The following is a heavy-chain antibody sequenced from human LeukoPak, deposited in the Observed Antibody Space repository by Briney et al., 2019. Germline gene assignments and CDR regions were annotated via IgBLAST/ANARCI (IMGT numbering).Heavy chain of an antibody. CDR3: ARSGRNYYDSSGYVFDY. J-gene: IGHJ4*02. V-gene: IGHV4-31*03. Sequence: PSETLSLTCTVSGGSISSGGYYWSWIRQHPGKGLEWIGYIYYSGSTYYNPSLKSRVTISVDTSKNQFSLKLSSVTAADTAVYYCARSGRNYYDSSGYVFDYWGQGTLVTVSS. CDR1: GGSISSGGYY. D-gene: IGHD3-22*01. CDR2: IYYSGST.